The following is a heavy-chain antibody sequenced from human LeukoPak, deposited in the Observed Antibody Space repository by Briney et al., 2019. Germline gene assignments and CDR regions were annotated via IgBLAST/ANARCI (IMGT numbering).Heavy chain of an antibody. J-gene: IGHJ4*02. Sequence: SGGSLRLSCAASGFTVSSNYMNWVRQAPGKGLEWVSILYAGGSTYYADSVKGRFTISRDNSKNTLYLQMNDLRAEDTAVYYCARLVYYDSNGYFQYYFDYWGQGTLLTVSS. CDR2: LYAGGST. V-gene: IGHV3-53*01. D-gene: IGHD3-22*01. CDR3: ARLVYYDSNGYFQYYFDY. CDR1: GFTVSSNY.